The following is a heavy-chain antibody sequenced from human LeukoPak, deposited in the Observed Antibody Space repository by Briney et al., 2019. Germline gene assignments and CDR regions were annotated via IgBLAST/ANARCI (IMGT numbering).Heavy chain of an antibody. J-gene: IGHJ4*02. CDR2: IYYSGST. CDR1: GGSISSYY. Sequence: SETLSLTCTVSGGSISSYYWSWIRQPPGKGLEWIGYIYYSGSTNYNPSLKSRVTISVDTSKNQFSLKLSSVTAADTAVYYCARLSIVGATTIRDYWGQGTLVTASS. D-gene: IGHD1-26*01. CDR3: ARLSIVGATTIRDY. V-gene: IGHV4-59*08.